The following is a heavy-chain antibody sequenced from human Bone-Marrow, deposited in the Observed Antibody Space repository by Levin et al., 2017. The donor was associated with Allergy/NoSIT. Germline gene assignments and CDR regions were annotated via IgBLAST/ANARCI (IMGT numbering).Heavy chain of an antibody. CDR1: GGSISSSSYY. CDR3: ARIGYCSSTSCYGPRDYFDY. Sequence: ESLKISCTVSGGSISSSSYYWGWIRQPPGKGLEWIGSIYYSGSTYYNPSLKSRVTISVDTSKNQFSLKLSSVTAADTAVYYCARIGYCSSTSCYGPRDYFDYWGQGTLVTVSS. V-gene: IGHV4-39*01. CDR2: IYYSGST. D-gene: IGHD2-2*01. J-gene: IGHJ4*02.